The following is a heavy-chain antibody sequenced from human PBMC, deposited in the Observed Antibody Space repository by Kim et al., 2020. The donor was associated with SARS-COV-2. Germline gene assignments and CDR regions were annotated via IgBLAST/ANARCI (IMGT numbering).Heavy chain of an antibody. CDR3: ANFES. J-gene: IGHJ4*02. CDR2: SDGSNK. Sequence: SDGSNKYYADSVKGRCTMSRDNSKNMLLLQMNSLRAEDTAVYYCANFESWGQGTLVTVSS. V-gene: IGHV3-33*06.